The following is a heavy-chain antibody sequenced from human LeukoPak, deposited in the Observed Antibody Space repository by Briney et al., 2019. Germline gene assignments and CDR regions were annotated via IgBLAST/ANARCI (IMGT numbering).Heavy chain of an antibody. D-gene: IGHD3-22*01. J-gene: IGHJ5*02. CDR1: GGSMTNYY. CDR3: ARGLVVGAGRLDP. Sequence: SETLSLTCTISGGSMTNYYWSWIRQTPGKGLEWIGYIFYTGNTNYSPSPKSRLTISVDTSKNQFSLNLSSVTTADTGVYFCARGLVVGAGRLDPWGQGTLAIVSS. CDR2: IFYTGNT. V-gene: IGHV4-59*01.